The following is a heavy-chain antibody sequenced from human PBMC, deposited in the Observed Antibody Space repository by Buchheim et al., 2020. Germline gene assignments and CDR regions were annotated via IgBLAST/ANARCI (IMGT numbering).Heavy chain of an antibody. CDR1: GYTFTSYD. D-gene: IGHD2-2*01. CDR2: MNPNSGNT. V-gene: IGHV1-8*01. Sequence: QVQLVQSGAEVKKPGASVKVSCKASGYTFTSYDINWVRQATGQGLEWMGWMNPNSGNTGYAQKFQGRVTMTRNTSLSTAYMELSSLRSEDTAVYYCARAIRGRCSSTSCRSYYYYYYMDVWGKGTT. J-gene: IGHJ6*03. CDR3: ARAIRGRCSSTSCRSYYYYYYMDV.